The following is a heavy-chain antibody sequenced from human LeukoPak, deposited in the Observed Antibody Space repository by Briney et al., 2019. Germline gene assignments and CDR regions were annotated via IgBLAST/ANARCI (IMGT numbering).Heavy chain of an antibody. CDR1: GYTFTGYY. CDR2: INPNSGGT. J-gene: IGHJ4*02. V-gene: IGHV1-2*02. D-gene: IGHD2-2*01. CDR3: ARDLTCSSTSCSPRDY. Sequence: ASVKVSCKASGYTFTGYYMHWVRQAPGQGLEWMGWINPNSGGTNYAQKFQGRVTMTRDTSISTAYMELRSLRSDDTAVYYCARDLTCSSTSCSPRDYWGQGTLVTVSS.